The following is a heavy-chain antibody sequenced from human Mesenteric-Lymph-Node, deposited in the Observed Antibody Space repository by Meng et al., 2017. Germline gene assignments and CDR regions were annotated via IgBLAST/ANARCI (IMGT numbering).Heavy chain of an antibody. Sequence: GESLKISCAASGFTFSSYAMHWVRQAPGKGLEWVAVISYDGSNKYYADSVKGRFTISRDNAKNSLYLQMNSLRAEDTAVYYCARDFSVAAFDIWGQGTMVTVSS. J-gene: IGHJ3*02. CDR1: GFTFSSYA. CDR3: ARDFSVAAFDI. V-gene: IGHV3-30*04. CDR2: ISYDGSNK. D-gene: IGHD6-19*01.